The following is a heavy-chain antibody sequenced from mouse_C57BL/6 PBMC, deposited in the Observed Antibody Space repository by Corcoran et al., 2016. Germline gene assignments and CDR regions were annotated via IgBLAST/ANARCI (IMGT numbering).Heavy chain of an antibody. V-gene: IGHV1-77*01. Sequence: QVQLKQSGAELVKPGASVKISCKASGYTFTDYYINWVKQRPGQGLEWIGKIGPGGGSTYYNEKFKGKATFTADTSSNTAYMQLSSLTTEDSAIYYCARRGDYDRAWFAYWGQGTLVTVSA. CDR2: IGPGGGST. J-gene: IGHJ3*01. CDR1: GYTFTDYY. CDR3: ARRGDYDRAWFAY. D-gene: IGHD2-4*01.